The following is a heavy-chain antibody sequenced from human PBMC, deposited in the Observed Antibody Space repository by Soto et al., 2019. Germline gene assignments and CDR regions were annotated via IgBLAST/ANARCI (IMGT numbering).Heavy chain of an antibody. CDR2: MNPNSGNT. D-gene: IGHD1-1*01. V-gene: IGHV1-8*01. CDR3: ARGDSNGPVNYYYMDV. J-gene: IGHJ6*03. Sequence: QVPLVQSGAEVKKPGASVKVSCKASGYTFTSYDINWVRQGTGQGLEWMGWMNPNSGNTGNAQKFQGRVTMTRNTSISTAYRELSSLRSEDTAVYYCARGDSNGPVNYYYMDVWGKGTTVTVSS. CDR1: GYTFTSYD.